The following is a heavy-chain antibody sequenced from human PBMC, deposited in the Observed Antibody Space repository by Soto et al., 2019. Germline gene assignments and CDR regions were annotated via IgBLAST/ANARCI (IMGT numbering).Heavy chain of an antibody. D-gene: IGHD1-26*01. CDR2: IRPGGDST. Sequence: GGSLRLSCAASGFRFRTRAMSWVRQAPGKGLEWVASIRPGGDSTYYADSVKGRFAVSRDNSNVTLYLQMDSLRVKDTAIYYCTTHEEGAPWAGGFDSWGQGTLVTVSS. CDR1: GFRFRTRA. J-gene: IGHJ5*01. CDR3: TTHEEGAPWAGGFDS. V-gene: IGHV3-23*01.